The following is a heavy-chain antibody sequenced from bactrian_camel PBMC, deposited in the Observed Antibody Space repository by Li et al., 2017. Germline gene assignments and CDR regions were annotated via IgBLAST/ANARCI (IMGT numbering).Heavy chain of an antibody. D-gene: IGHD2*01. CDR1: GLTDSNYC. CDR3: AARGPYCYTKLSVRDFTY. Sequence: HVQLVESGGGSVQAGGSLRLSCVASGLTDSNYCMGWFRQVPGKAREGVAIIDSEGSQDYLGSVKGRFTVSKDNAKNSLYLQMNSLKPEDTAMYYCAARGPYCYTKLSVRDFTYWGQGTQVTVS. V-gene: IGHV3S9*01. CDR2: IDSEGSQ. J-gene: IGHJ6*01.